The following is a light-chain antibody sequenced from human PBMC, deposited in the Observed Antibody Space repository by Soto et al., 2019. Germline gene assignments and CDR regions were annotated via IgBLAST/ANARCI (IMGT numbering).Light chain of an antibody. CDR2: GAS. Sequence: EIVMTQSPATLSVAPGERATLPCRASQSVSSNLVWYQQKPGQAPRLLIYGASTRATGIPARFSGSGSGTEFTLTISSLQSEDFALYYCQQCYNWPQWTFGQGTKVDIK. CDR1: QSVSSN. V-gene: IGKV3-15*01. CDR3: QQCYNWPQWT. J-gene: IGKJ1*01.